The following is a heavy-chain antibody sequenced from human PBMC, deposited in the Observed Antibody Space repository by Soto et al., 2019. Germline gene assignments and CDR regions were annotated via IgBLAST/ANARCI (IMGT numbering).Heavy chain of an antibody. CDR2: IAVGSANT. V-gene: IGHV1-58*01. J-gene: IGHJ6*02. D-gene: IGHD3-9*01. Sequence: GASVKVSCKASGFTFISSGVQWVRQARGQRLEWIGWIAVGSANTNYAQKFQERVTITRDMSTSTAYMELSSLRSEDTAVYYCAADSNLRYFDWSYHYYGMDVWGQGTTVTVSS. CDR1: GFTFISSG. CDR3: AADSNLRYFDWSYHYYGMDV.